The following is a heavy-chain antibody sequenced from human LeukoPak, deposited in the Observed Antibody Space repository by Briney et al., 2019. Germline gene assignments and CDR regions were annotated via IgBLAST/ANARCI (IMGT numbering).Heavy chain of an antibody. J-gene: IGHJ6*03. CDR2: IKQDGSEK. D-gene: IGHD6-19*01. V-gene: IGHV3-7*01. CDR3: AREGRGWYIYYYYMDV. CDR1: GFTFSSYW. Sequence: GGSLRLSCAASGFTFSSYWMSWVRQAPGKGLEWVANIKQDGSEKYYVDSVKGRLTISRDNAKNSLYLQMNSLKAEDTAVYYCAREGRGWYIYYYYMDVWGKGTTVTVSS.